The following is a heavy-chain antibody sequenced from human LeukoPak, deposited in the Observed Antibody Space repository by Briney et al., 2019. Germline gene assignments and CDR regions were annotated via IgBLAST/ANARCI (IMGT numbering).Heavy chain of an antibody. CDR3: ARRGIAAAGRYYYYMDV. D-gene: IGHD6-13*01. CDR2: ISAYNGNT. CDR1: GYTFTTYG. J-gene: IGHJ6*03. V-gene: IGHV1-18*01. Sequence: ASVKVSCKASGYTFTTYGFSWVRQAPGQGLEWMGWISAYNGNTNYAQKLQGRVTMTTDTSTSTAYMELRSLRSDDTAVYYCARRGIAAAGRYYYYMDVWGKGTTVTVSS.